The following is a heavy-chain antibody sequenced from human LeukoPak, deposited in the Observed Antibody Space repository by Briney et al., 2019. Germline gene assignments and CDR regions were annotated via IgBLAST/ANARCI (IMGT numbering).Heavy chain of an antibody. J-gene: IGHJ4*02. D-gene: IGHD3-22*01. CDR3: ARVTLRTMIVVAD. Sequence: ASVTVSCKASGGTFNSYAISWVRQAPGQGLEWMGWISAYNGNTNYAQKLQGRVTMTTDTSTSTAYMELRSLRSDDTAVYYCARVTLRTMIVVADWGQGTLVTVSS. V-gene: IGHV1-18*01. CDR2: ISAYNGNT. CDR1: GGTFNSYA.